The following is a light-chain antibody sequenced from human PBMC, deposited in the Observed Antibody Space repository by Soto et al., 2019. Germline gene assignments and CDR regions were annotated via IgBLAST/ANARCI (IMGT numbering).Light chain of an antibody. CDR2: AAS. CDR1: QGISSY. CDR3: QQLNSYPLFT. J-gene: IGKJ3*01. Sequence: DIQLTQSPSFLSASVGDRVTITCRASQGISSYFAWYQQKPGKAPKLLIYAASTLQSGVPSRFSGSGSGTEFTLTISSLQPEDFATDYCQQLNSYPLFTFGPGTKVDIK. V-gene: IGKV1-9*01.